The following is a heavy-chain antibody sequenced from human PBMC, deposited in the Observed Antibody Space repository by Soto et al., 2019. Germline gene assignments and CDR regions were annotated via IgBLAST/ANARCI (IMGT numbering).Heavy chain of an antibody. CDR3: GRKQWGHHDFWSGYYMGDILSNSCYVMDV. CDR2: IDPSDSYT. J-gene: IGHJ6*02. D-gene: IGHD3-3*01. Sequence: GESLKISCKGSGYSFTTYWISWVRQMPGKGLEWLGRIDPSDSYTNYSWSFQGHVTIAADKSISTAYLQWSSLKTWDHAFNYCGRKQWGHHDFWSGYYMGDILSNSCYVMDVWGQGTTATVSS. CDR1: GYSFTTYW. V-gene: IGHV5-10-1*01.